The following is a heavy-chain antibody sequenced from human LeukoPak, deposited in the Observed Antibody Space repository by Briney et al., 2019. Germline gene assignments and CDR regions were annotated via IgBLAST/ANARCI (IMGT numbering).Heavy chain of an antibody. D-gene: IGHD6-13*01. Sequence: PGGSLRLSCAASGFTFSSYAMNWVRQAPGKGLEWVSVISGSGSSTHYADSVKGRFTISRDNSKNTLYLQMNSLRAEDTAVYYCATSFGPVIAAAGTGADWGQGTLVTVSS. V-gene: IGHV3-23*01. CDR3: ATSFGPVIAAAGTGAD. CDR1: GFTFSSYA. CDR2: ISGSGSST. J-gene: IGHJ4*02.